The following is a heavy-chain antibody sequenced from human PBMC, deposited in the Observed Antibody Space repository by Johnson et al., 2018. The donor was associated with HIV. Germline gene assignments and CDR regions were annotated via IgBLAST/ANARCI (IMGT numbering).Heavy chain of an antibody. CDR1: GFTFSSYW. CDR3: AKDFVTHGAFDI. Sequence: VQLVESGGGLVQPGGSLRLSCAASGFTFSSYWMSWVRQAPGKGLEWVSYISTSGNTIYYADSVKGRFTISRDNAKKSLYLQMNSLRAEDTAVYYCAKDFVTHGAFDIWGQGTMVTVSS. V-gene: IGHV3-48*04. J-gene: IGHJ3*02. D-gene: IGHD2-21*01. CDR2: ISTSGNTI.